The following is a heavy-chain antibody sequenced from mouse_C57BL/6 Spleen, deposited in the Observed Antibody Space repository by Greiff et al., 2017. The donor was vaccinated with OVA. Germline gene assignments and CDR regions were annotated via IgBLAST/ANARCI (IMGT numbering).Heavy chain of an antibody. D-gene: IGHD1-1*01. CDR2: IWGDGST. Sequence: VQRVESGPGLVAPSQSLSITCTVSGFSLTSYGVSWVRQPPGKGLEWLGVIWGDGSTNYHSALISRLSISKDNTKSQVFLKLNSLQTDDTATYNCASLLLRSAMDYWGQGTSVTVAS. CDR1: GFSLTSYG. CDR3: ASLLLRSAMDY. J-gene: IGHJ4*01. V-gene: IGHV2-3*01.